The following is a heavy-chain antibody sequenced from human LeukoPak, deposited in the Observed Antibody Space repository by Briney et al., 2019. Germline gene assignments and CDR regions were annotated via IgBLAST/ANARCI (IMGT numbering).Heavy chain of an antibody. D-gene: IGHD6-13*01. CDR3: ARRLRQQLVFDP. V-gene: IGHV1-2*02. Sequence: EASVKVSCKASGYTFTGYFVHWVRQAPGQGLQWMGWINPNTGGTNYAQKFQGRVTMTRDTSISTAYMELSRLRSDDTAVYYCARRLRQQLVFDPWGQGTLVTVSS. CDR2: INPNTGGT. J-gene: IGHJ5*02. CDR1: GYTFTGYF.